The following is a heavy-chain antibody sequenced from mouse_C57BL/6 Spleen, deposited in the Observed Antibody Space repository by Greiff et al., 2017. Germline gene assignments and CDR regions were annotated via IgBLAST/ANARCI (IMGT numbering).Heavy chain of an antibody. V-gene: IGHV1-18*01. CDR3: ARKGQFGREAVDY. CDR1: GYTFTDYW. J-gene: IGHJ4*01. D-gene: IGHD3-1*01. CDR2: INPSNGGT. Sequence: VQLQQSGAELVKPGASVKMSCKASGYTFTDYWMHWVKQSHGQSLEWIGDINPSNGGTIYNQKFKGKATLTVDKSSSTAYMQLRSLTSEDTAVYYCARKGQFGREAVDYWGQGTTVTVAS.